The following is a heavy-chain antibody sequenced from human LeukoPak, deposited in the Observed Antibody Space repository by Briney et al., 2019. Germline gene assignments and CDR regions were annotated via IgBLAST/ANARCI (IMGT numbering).Heavy chain of an antibody. Sequence: GGSLRLSCPASGFTFRIYELHWVRQAPGKGLEWVSYITSSGDGVYYAHSVRGRFTISRDNAKNSLYLEMNSLRAEDTAVYYCARDRGSRSNSPYYFDYWGQGALVTVSS. D-gene: IGHD4-11*01. CDR2: ITSSGDGV. J-gene: IGHJ4*02. CDR3: ARDRGSRSNSPYYFDY. CDR1: GFTFRIYE. V-gene: IGHV3-48*03.